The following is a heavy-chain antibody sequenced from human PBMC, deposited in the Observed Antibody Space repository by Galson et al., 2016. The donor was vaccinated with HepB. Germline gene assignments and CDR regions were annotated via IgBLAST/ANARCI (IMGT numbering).Heavy chain of an antibody. CDR3: ARASSGSDY. D-gene: IGHD5-12*01. CDR1: GGSINSDY. Sequence: ETLSLTCTVTGGSINSDYWTWIRQPPGKGLEWIGYISYSGSTNYNPSLKSRVTISIDTSKNQFSLKLSSVTAADTAVYYCARASSGSDYWGQGTLVTVSS. CDR2: ISYSGST. J-gene: IGHJ4*02. V-gene: IGHV4-59*01.